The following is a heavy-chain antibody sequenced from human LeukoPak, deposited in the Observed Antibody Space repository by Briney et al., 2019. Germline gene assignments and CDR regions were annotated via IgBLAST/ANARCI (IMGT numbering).Heavy chain of an antibody. J-gene: IGHJ3*02. V-gene: IGHV3-48*03. CDR3: AKETGYCSGGSCYSGAFDI. CDR1: GFTFSSYE. Sequence: GGSLRLSCAASGFTFSSYEMNWVRQAPGKGLEWVSYISSSGSTIYYADSVKGRFTISRDNSKNTLYLQMNSLRAEDTAVYYCAKETGYCSGGSCYSGAFDIWGQGTMVTVSS. CDR2: ISSSGSTI. D-gene: IGHD2-15*01.